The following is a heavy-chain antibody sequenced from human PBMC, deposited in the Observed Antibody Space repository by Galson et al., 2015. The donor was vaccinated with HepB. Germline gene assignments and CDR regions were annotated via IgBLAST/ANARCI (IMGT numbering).Heavy chain of an antibody. CDR2: INSDGSST. CDR1: GFTFSSYW. J-gene: IGHJ4*02. CDR3: ARADSYDSSGRVY. Sequence: SLRLSCAASGFTFSSYWMHWVRQAPGKGLVWVSRINSDGSSTSYADSVKGRFTISRDNAKNTLYLQMNSLRAEDTAVYYCARADSYDSSGRVYWGQGTLVTVSS. V-gene: IGHV3-74*01. D-gene: IGHD3-22*01.